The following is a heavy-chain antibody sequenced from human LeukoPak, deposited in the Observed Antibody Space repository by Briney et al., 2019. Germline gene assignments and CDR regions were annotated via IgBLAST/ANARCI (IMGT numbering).Heavy chain of an antibody. Sequence: ASVTVSCKASGGTFSSYAISWVRQAPGQGLEWMGGIIPIFGTANYAQKFQGRVTITADESTSTAYMELSSLRSEDTAVYYCARDVPKDIVVVPAATWGQGTLVTVSS. CDR1: GGTFSSYA. CDR2: IIPIFGTA. D-gene: IGHD2-2*01. CDR3: ARDVPKDIVVVPAAT. J-gene: IGHJ5*02. V-gene: IGHV1-69*13.